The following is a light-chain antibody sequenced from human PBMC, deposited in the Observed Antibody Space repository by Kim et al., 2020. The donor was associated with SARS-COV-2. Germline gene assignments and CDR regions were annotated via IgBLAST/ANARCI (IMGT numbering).Light chain of an antibody. CDR3: HQYRENGTST. V-gene: IGKV1-5*03. J-gene: IGKJ1*01. Sequence: DIQMTQSPSTLSASVGDRVTITCRASQGIDRWLAWYQQKPGEAPKLLIYATSDLESGVPSRFSGSRSGTEFTLTISSLQPDDFATYYCHQYRENGTSTFGQGTKVEIK. CDR2: ATS. CDR1: QGIDRW.